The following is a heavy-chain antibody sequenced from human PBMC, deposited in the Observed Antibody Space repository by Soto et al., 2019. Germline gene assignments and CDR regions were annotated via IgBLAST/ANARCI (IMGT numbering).Heavy chain of an antibody. D-gene: IGHD3-22*01. CDR1: GGTFSGYY. CDR3: ARGRRHFDSRITQFDP. V-gene: IGHV4-34*01. CDR2: INQSGST. J-gene: IGHJ5*02. Sequence: SGTLSLTFVVYGGTFSGYYWNWIRQPPGKGLEWIGEINQSGSTNYNPSLKTRVTISIDTSKNQFSLKLSSVTAADTAVYYCARGRRHFDSRITQFDPWGQGTLVTVSS.